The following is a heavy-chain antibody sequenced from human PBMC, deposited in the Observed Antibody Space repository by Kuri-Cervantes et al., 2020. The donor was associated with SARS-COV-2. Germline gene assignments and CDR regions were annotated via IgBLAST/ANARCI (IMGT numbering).Heavy chain of an antibody. J-gene: IGHJ4*02. D-gene: IGHD6-19*01. Sequence: ASVKVSCKASGYTFTSYGISWVRQVPRQGLEWMGWISAYNGNTNYAQKLQGRVTMTTDTSTSTAYMELRSLRSDDTAVYYCARESGSSGWYGFDYWGQGTLVTVSS. CDR2: ISAYNGNT. V-gene: IGHV1-18*04. CDR3: ARESGSSGWYGFDY. CDR1: GYTFTSYG.